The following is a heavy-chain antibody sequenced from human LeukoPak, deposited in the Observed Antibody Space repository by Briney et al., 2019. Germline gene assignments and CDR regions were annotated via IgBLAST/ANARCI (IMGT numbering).Heavy chain of an antibody. CDR2: T. CDR1: GYSISSGYY. V-gene: IGHV4-38-2*02. Sequence: SETLSLTCTVSGYSISSGYYWGWIRQPPGRGLEWIGGTYYNPSLKSRVTISVDTSKNQFSLKLSSVTAADTAMYYCARLELPGPFDYWGQGTLVTVSS. D-gene: IGHD1-7*01. CDR3: ARLELPGPFDY. J-gene: IGHJ4*02.